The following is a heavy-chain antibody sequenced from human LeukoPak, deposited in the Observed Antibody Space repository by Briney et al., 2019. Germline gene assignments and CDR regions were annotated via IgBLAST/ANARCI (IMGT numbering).Heavy chain of an antibody. CDR3: ARDFPRYCSGGSCYSDY. CDR2: ISAYNGNT. J-gene: IGHJ4*02. Sequence: ASVKVSCKASGYTFTSYGISWVRQAPGQGLEWMGWISAYNGNTNYAQKLQGRVTMTTDTSTSTAYMELRSLRSDDTAVYYCARDFPRYCSGGSCYSDYWGQGTLVTVSS. V-gene: IGHV1-18*01. CDR1: GYTFTSYG. D-gene: IGHD2-15*01.